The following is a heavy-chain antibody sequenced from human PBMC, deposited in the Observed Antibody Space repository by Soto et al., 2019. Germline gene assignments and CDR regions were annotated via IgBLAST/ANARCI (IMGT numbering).Heavy chain of an antibody. Sequence: PGGSLRLSCAASGFTFSSYGMHWVRQAPGKGLEWVAVISYDGSNKYYADSVKGRFTISRDNSKNTLYLQMNSLRAEDTAVYYCAREVGHGWFDPWGQGTLVTVSS. CDR3: AREVGHGWFDP. J-gene: IGHJ5*02. CDR1: GFTFSSYG. V-gene: IGHV3-30*03. CDR2: ISYDGSNK.